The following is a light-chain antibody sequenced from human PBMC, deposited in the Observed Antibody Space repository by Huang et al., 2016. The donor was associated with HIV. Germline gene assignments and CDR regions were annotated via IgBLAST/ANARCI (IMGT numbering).Light chain of an antibody. J-gene: IGKJ1*01. CDR1: QTISNY. V-gene: IGKV1-39*01. Sequence: DIQMTQSPSSLSASVGDRVTITCWASQTISNYLNWYQQKPGKAPKLLIYAASDLQSGVPSRFSGRGSGTDFTLTISSLQPEDSATYYCQQSSISPWTFGQGTRVEIK. CDR3: QQSSISPWT. CDR2: AAS.